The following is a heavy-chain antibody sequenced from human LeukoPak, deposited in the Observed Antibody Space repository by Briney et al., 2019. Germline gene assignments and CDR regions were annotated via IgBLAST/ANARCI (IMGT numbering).Heavy chain of an antibody. CDR2: INHNGNVN. CDR1: VFAFISYW. CDR3: ARGGQGYNPHDY. J-gene: IGHJ4*02. D-gene: IGHD5-12*01. Sequence: GGFLRLSCAASVFAFISYWMNWARHAPGKGREWVVIINHNGNVNYYEDSVKGRFTISRDNAKNSLYLQMNSLRAEDTAVYYCARGGQGYNPHDYWGQGTLVTVSS. V-gene: IGHV3-7*03.